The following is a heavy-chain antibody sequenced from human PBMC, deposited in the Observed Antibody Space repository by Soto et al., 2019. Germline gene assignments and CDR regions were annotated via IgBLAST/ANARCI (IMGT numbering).Heavy chain of an antibody. V-gene: IGHV3-30*18. J-gene: IGHJ4*02. D-gene: IGHD3-22*01. CDR2: ISYDGSNK. Sequence: SLRLSCAASGFTFSSYGMHWVRQAPGKGLEWVAVISYDGSNKYYADSVKGRFTISRDNSKNTLYLQMNSLRAEDTAVYYCTKDKGYDSSGYSDYWGQGTLVTVS. CDR1: GFTFSSYG. CDR3: TKDKGYDSSGYSDY.